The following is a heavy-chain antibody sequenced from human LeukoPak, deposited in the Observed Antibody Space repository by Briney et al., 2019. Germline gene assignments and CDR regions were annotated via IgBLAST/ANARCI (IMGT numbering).Heavy chain of an antibody. V-gene: IGHV3-23*01. J-gene: IGHJ4*02. Sequence: GGSLRLSCAASGFTFSSYAMSWVRQAPGKGLEWVSVISGSGDSAYYADSVKGRFTISRDNSQNTLYLQMNSLGAEDTAVYYCAKGVASSAYSAFDYWGQGTLVTVSS. CDR2: ISGSGDSA. D-gene: IGHD3-22*01. CDR3: AKGVASSAYSAFDY. CDR1: GFTFSSYA.